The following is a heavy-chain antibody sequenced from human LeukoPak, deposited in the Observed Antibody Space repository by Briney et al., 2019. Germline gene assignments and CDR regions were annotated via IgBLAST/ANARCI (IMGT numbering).Heavy chain of an antibody. D-gene: IGHD2-15*01. J-gene: IGHJ6*03. V-gene: IGHV3-11*04. CDR3: ARPPTRGYCSGGSCSNYYYYYMDV. CDR1: GFTFSDYY. CDR2: ISSSGSTI. Sequence: GGSLRLSCAASGFTFSDYYMSWIRQAPGKGLEWVSYISSSGSTIYYADSVKGRFTISRDNAKNSLYLQMNSLRAEDTAVYYCARPPTRGYCSGGSCSNYYYYYMDVWGKGTAVTVSS.